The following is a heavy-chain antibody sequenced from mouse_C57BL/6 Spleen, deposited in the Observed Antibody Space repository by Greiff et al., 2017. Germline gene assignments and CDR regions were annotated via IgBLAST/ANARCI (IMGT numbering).Heavy chain of an antibody. CDR1: GFTFSNYW. CDR2: IRLKSDNYAT. CDR3: TGGGNYFWYFDG. Sequence: EVNLVESGGGLVQPGGSMKLSCVASGFTFSNYWMNWVRPSPEKGLEWVAQIRLKSDNYATHYAESVKGRFTISRDDSKSSVYLQMNNLRAEDTGIDYCTGGGNYFWYFDGWGTGTTVTVSS. V-gene: IGHV6-3*01. J-gene: IGHJ1*03. D-gene: IGHD2-1*01.